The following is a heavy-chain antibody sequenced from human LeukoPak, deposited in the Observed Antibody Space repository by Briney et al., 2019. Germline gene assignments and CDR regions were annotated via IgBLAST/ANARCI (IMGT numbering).Heavy chain of an antibody. J-gene: IGHJ6*02. V-gene: IGHV3-30*18. D-gene: IGHD3-10*01. CDR2: ISYDGSNK. CDR1: GFTLSTYG. CDR3: AKDLPELVPYYYGSGSYSGMDV. Sequence: GGSLRLSCAASGFTLSTYGMHWVRQAPGKGLEWVAVISYDGSNKYYADSVKGRFTISRDNSKNTLYLQMNSLRAEDTAVYYCAKDLPELVPYYYGSGSYSGMDVWGQGTTVTVSS.